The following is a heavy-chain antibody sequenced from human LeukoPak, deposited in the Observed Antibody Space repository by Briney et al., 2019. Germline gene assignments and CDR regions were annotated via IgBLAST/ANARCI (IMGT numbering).Heavy chain of an antibody. Sequence: GASVKVSCKASGGTFSSYAISWVRQAPGQGLEWMGGIIPIFGTANYAQKFQGRVTIATDESTSTAYMELSSLRSEDTAVYYCAREGAAPIDYWGQGTLVTVSS. CDR2: IIPIFGTA. CDR1: GGTFSSYA. J-gene: IGHJ4*02. D-gene: IGHD6-6*01. CDR3: AREGAAPIDY. V-gene: IGHV1-69*05.